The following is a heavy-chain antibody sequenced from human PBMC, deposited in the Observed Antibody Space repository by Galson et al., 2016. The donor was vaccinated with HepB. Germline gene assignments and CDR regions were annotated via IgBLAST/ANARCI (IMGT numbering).Heavy chain of an antibody. CDR3: ARAVTRTGLGTFDV. V-gene: IGHV3-53*04. D-gene: IGHD3/OR15-3a*01. CDR1: GFTFSNSF. CDR2: IYSSESR. Sequence: SLRLPCAASGFTFSNSFMSWFRQAPGKGLEWVSVIYSSESRYYTDSVKGRFTISRHNSKNTLYLQMNSLRPEDTAVYYCARAVTRTGLGTFDVWGQGTMVTVSS. J-gene: IGHJ3*01.